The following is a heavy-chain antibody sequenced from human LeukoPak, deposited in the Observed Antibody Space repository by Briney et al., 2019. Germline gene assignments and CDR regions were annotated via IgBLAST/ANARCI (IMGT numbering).Heavy chain of an antibody. CDR2: IIPIFGTA. CDR1: GGTFSSYA. Sequence: SVKVSCKASGGTFSSYAISWVRQAPGQGLEWMGGIIPIFGTANYAQKFQGRVTITADESTSTAYMELSSLRSEDTAVYYCARSVVVPAAIPQNWNYGNYYYMDVWGKGTTVTVSS. J-gene: IGHJ6*03. CDR3: ARSVVVPAAIPQNWNYGNYYYMDV. D-gene: IGHD2-2*02. V-gene: IGHV1-69*13.